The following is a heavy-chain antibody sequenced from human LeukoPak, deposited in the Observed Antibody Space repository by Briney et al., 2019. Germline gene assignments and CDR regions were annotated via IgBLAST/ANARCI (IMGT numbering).Heavy chain of an antibody. Sequence: SETLSLTCTVSGVSISSSNSYWGWIRQPPGKGREWIGSSYYSGNTYYNASLKSQASISIDTSKNQFSLRLTSVTAADTAVYYCASGGSWGAFDIWGQGTMVTVPS. CDR1: GVSISSSNSY. D-gene: IGHD2-15*01. CDR3: ASGGSWGAFDI. CDR2: SYYSGNT. J-gene: IGHJ3*02. V-gene: IGHV4-39*01.